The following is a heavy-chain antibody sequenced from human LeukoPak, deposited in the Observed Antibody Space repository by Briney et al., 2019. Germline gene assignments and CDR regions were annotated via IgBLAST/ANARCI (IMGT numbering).Heavy chain of an antibody. CDR1: GFTFTSYA. CDR3: ARGVTGTTGAFDI. V-gene: IGHV3-23*01. J-gene: IGHJ3*02. D-gene: IGHD1-7*01. CDR2: ISSSGGSA. Sequence: PGGSLRLSCAASGFTFTSYAMSWVRQAPGKGPEWVSSISSSGGSAHSADSVKGRFSISRDNSKNIVYLQMNSLRADDTAVYYCARGVTGTTGAFDIWGQGTMVTVSS.